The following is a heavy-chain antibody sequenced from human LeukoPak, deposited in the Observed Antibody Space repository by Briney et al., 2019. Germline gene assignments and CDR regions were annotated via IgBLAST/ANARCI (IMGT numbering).Heavy chain of an antibody. CDR2: ISYDGSNK. Sequence: GRSLRLSCAASGFTFSSYAMHWVRQAPGKGLEWVAVISYDGSNKYYADSVKGRFTISRDNSKNTLYLQMNSLRAEDTAVYYCARDGNSSSVHKDGTFDIWGQGTMVTVSS. J-gene: IGHJ3*02. V-gene: IGHV3-30-3*01. CDR3: ARDGNSSSVHKDGTFDI. D-gene: IGHD6-6*01. CDR1: GFTFSSYA.